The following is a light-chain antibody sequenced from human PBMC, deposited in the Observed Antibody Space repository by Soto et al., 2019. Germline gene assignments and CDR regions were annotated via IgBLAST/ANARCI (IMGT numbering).Light chain of an antibody. CDR1: QTISSW. CDR2: KAS. CDR3: QQYKSYSPLT. V-gene: IGKV1-5*03. Sequence: DIQMTQSPSTLSGSVGDGVTITCRASQTISSWLAWYQQKPGKAPKLLIYKASTLQSGVPSRFSASGSGPDFTLTISSLQPEDFATYYCQQYKSYSPLTFGGGTKVDIK. J-gene: IGKJ4*01.